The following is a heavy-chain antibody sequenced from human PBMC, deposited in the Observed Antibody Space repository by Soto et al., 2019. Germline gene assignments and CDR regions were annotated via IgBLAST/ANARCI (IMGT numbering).Heavy chain of an antibody. CDR3: ARRLYWGPWGMDV. J-gene: IGHJ6*02. V-gene: IGHV5-51*03. D-gene: IGHD7-27*01. Sequence: PGESLKISCKGSGYSFTSYWIGWVRQMPGKGLEWMGIIYPGDSETRYSPSFQGQVTISADKSISTAYLQWSSLKASDTAIYYWARRLYWGPWGMDVWGQGATVTVSS. CDR2: IYPGDSET. CDR1: GYSFTSYW.